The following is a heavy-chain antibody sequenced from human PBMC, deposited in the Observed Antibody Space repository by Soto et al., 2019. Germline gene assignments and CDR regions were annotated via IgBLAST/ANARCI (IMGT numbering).Heavy chain of an antibody. J-gene: IGHJ4*02. CDR1: GFTFSSYA. D-gene: IGHD6-13*01. V-gene: IGHV3-30*04. Sequence: GGSLRLSCAASGFTFSSYAMHWVRQAPGKGLEWVAVISYDGSNKYYADSVKGRFTISRDNSKNTLYLQMNSLRAEDTAVYYCARVIVGIAAAGPFGYWGQGTLVTVSS. CDR2: ISYDGSNK. CDR3: ARVIVGIAAAGPFGY.